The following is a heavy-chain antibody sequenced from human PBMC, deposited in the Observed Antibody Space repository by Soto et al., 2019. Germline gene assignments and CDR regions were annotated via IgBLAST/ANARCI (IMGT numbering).Heavy chain of an antibody. V-gene: IGHV1-2*04. CDR2: INPNSGGT. D-gene: IGHD3-10*01. Sequence: VHLVQSGAEVKKPGASVKVSCKASGYTFTDYYLHWVRQAPGQGLEWMGWINPNSGGTHYAQKFQGWVTMTRDTSITTAYMELNRLTSDDTAVYFCARDWGHYYGSGSFPSPHPSDIWGQGTLVTVSS. CDR3: ARDWGHYYGSGSFPSPHPSDI. CDR1: GYTFTDYY. J-gene: IGHJ4*02.